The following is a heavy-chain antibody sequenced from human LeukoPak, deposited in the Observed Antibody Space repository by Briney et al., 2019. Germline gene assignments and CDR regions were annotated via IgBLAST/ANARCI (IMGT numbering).Heavy chain of an antibody. Sequence: GGSLRLSCAASGFTFSSYSMNWVRHAPGKGLEWVSYISSSSSSIYYADSVKGRFTISRDNAKNSLYLQMNSLRDEDTAMYYCARGKDYDILTGYYRDDAFDIWGQGTMVTVSS. CDR3: ARGKDYDILTGYYRDDAFDI. CDR2: ISSSSSSI. CDR1: GFTFSSYS. V-gene: IGHV3-48*02. J-gene: IGHJ3*02. D-gene: IGHD3-9*01.